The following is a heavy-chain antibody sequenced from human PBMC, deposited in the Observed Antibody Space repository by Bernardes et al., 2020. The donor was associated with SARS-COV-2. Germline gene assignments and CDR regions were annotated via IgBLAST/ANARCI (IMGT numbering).Heavy chain of an antibody. Sequence: SETLSLTCTVSGGSISSSNYYWGWIRQPPGKGLEWIGCIYSSGSSYYNPSLQSRVRESVDTSKNQFSLRLSFVPAADTAVYYCAGSSCGIDCYIGGLRSWDYGMDVWGQGTTVTVSS. J-gene: IGHJ6*02. V-gene: IGHV4-39*01. CDR1: GGSISSSNYY. CDR2: IYSSGSS. D-gene: IGHD2-21*02. CDR3: AGSSCGIDCYIGGLRSWDYGMDV.